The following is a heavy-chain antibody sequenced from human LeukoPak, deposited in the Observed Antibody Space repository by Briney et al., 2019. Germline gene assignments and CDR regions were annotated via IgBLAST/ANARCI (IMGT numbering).Heavy chain of an antibody. Sequence: ASVKVSCKASGYTFTDYYIHWVRQAPGQGLEWMGRTNPNSGVTYYAQKFQGRVTMTRDTFISTAYMELNRLRSDDTAVYYCARGVVELERRNDYWGQGTLVTVSS. CDR3: ARGVVELERRNDY. J-gene: IGHJ4*02. V-gene: IGHV1-2*06. CDR2: TNPNSGVT. CDR1: GYTFTDYY. D-gene: IGHD1-1*01.